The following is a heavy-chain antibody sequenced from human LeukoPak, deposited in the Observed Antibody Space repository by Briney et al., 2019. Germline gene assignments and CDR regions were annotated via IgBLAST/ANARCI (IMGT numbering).Heavy chain of an antibody. V-gene: IGHV1-2*02. CDR1: GSTFTDYY. CDR3: ARDGIPASFGEETNWFDP. J-gene: IGHJ5*02. Sequence: ASVKVSCKASGSTFTDYYMHWVRQAPGQGLEWMGWINPNSGGTNFAQKFQGRVTMTRDTSISTAYMELSRLRSDDTAVYYCARDGIPASFGEETNWFDPWGQGTLVTVSS. D-gene: IGHD3-10*01. CDR2: INPNSGGT.